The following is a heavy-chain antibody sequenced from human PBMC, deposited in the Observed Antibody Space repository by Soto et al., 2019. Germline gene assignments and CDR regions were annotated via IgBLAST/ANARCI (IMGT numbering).Heavy chain of an antibody. J-gene: IGHJ4*02. CDR1: GFTFSTHT. CDR2: LTADSDDT. CDR3: AKGLDRASLDF. Sequence: GGSLRLSCVASGFTFSTHTMNWVRQAPGKGLEWVSRLTADSDDTSYADSIKGRFTISRDNSKNTLYLQMNSLIAEDTAIYYCAKGLDRASLDFWGQGALVTVSS. V-gene: IGHV3-23*01. D-gene: IGHD1-1*01.